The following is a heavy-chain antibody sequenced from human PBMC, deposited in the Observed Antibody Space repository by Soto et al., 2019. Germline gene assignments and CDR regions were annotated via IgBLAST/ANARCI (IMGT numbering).Heavy chain of an antibody. D-gene: IGHD4-17*01. CDR1: GGSISSSNW. J-gene: IGHJ4*02. CDR2: IYHSGDP. Sequence: SETLSLTCAVSGGSISSSNWWSWLRQPPGKGLEWLGQIYHSGDPTYNLSLNSRVTISVDKSKNQFSLKLRSVTAADTAVYYCARDLDYGDFSFEFWSQGTLVTVSS. CDR3: ARDLDYGDFSFEF. V-gene: IGHV4-4*02.